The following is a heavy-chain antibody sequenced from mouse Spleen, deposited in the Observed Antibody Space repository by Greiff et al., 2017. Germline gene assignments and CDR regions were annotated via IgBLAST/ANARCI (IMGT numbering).Heavy chain of an antibody. CDR3: ARGIYYGNPWFAY. J-gene: IGHJ3*01. D-gene: IGHD2-1*01. Sequence: EVKLQQSGPELVKPGASVKISCKASGYTFTDYYMNWVKQSHGKSLEWIGDINPNNGGTSYNQKFKGKATLTVDKSSSTAYMELRSLTSEDSAVYYCARGIYYGNPWFAYWGQGTLVTVSA. CDR2: INPNNGGT. CDR1: GYTFTDYY. V-gene: IGHV1-26*01.